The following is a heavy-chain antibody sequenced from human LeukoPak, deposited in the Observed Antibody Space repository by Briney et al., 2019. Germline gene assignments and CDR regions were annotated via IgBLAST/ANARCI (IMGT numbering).Heavy chain of an antibody. CDR1: GGTFSSYA. Sequence: EASVKVSCKASGGTFSSYAISRVRQAPGQGLEWMGRIIPIFGTANYAQKFQGRVTITTDESTSTAYMELSSLRSEDTAVYYCARDSHYYDSSGYYYRFDYWGQGTLVTVSS. D-gene: IGHD3-22*01. J-gene: IGHJ4*02. CDR3: ARDSHYYDSSGYYYRFDY. CDR2: IIPIFGTA. V-gene: IGHV1-69*05.